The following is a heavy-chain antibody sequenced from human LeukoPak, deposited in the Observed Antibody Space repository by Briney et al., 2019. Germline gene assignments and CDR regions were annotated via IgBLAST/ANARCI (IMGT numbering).Heavy chain of an antibody. CDR3: ARLPDTRTYDFWSGYYAGAYYYYMDV. CDR2: IIPIFGTA. V-gene: IGHV1-69*01. CDR1: GGTFSSYA. Sequence: AASVKVSCKASGGTFSSYAISWVRQAPGQGLEWMGGIIPIFGTANYAQKFQGRGTITADESTSTAYMELSSLRSEDTAVYYCARLPDTRTYDFWSGYYAGAYYYYMDVWGKGTTVTVSS. J-gene: IGHJ6*03. D-gene: IGHD3-3*01.